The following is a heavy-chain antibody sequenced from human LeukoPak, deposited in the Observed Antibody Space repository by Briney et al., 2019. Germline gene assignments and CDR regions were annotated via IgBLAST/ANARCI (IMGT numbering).Heavy chain of an antibody. J-gene: IGHJ4*02. V-gene: IGHV3-48*03. Sequence: GGSLRLPCAASGFSFSSYEMNWVRQAPGKGLEWVSHISSDGHVETYVDSVRGRFTMSRDNAKNFLFLQMNGLRAEDTAVYYCARGTLDGPFVISLDYWGQGALVTVSS. CDR1: GFSFSSYE. D-gene: IGHD2/OR15-2a*01. CDR3: ARGTLDGPFVISLDY. CDR2: ISSDGHVE.